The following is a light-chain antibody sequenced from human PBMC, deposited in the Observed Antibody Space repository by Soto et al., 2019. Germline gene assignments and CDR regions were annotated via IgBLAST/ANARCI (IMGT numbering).Light chain of an antibody. CDR1: QSVYSN. Sequence: EVVMTQSPATLSVSPGERATLSCRASQSVYSNLAWYQEKPGQAPRLLIYGASTRATGIAARFSGSGSGTEFTLTISSLQSEDFAVYYCQQYGSSPFTFGQGTRLDIK. J-gene: IGKJ5*01. CDR2: GAS. CDR3: QQYGSSPFT. V-gene: IGKV3-15*01.